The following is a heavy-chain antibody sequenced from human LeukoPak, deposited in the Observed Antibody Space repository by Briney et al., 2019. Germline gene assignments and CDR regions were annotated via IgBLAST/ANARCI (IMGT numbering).Heavy chain of an antibody. J-gene: IGHJ4*02. V-gene: IGHV3-23*01. D-gene: IGHD1-26*01. CDR1: GFTYSSYG. Sequence: GGSLRLSCAASGFTYSSYGMNWVRQAPGKGLEWVSVIGGSGYITYYAESVKGRFTISRDNSKNTLFLQMSSLRAEDTAVYYCAKEVGATMLDYWGQGTLVTVSS. CDR3: AKEVGATMLDY. CDR2: IGGSGYIT.